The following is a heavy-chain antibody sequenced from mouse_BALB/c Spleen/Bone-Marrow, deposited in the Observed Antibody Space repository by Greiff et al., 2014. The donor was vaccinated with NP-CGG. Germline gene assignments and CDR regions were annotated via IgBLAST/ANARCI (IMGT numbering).Heavy chain of an antibody. J-gene: IGHJ2*01. CDR1: GYPFTSYW. D-gene: IGHD4-1*01. Sequence: QVQLQQSGDDLVKPGASVKLSCKASGYPFTSYWLGWLKQRPGHGLEWIGDNYPGGGYTKYNENFKGKATLTADTSSSTAYMQLSSLTSEDSVVYFCARYWDGYYLDYWGQGTTLTVSS. V-gene: IGHV1-63*02. CDR2: NYPGGGYT. CDR3: ARYWDGYYLDY.